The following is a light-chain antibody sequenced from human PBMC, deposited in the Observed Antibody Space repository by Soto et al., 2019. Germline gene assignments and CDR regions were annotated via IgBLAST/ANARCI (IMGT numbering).Light chain of an antibody. V-gene: IGKV1-39*01. Sequence: DIQMTQSPSSLSASVGDRVTITCRTSQSISSYLSWYQQKPGKAPNLLIYAASSLQSGVPSRFSGSGSGTAFTFTFISLHPEDNSTYYCLQSYRTPFTFGPGTKVDIQ. J-gene: IGKJ3*01. CDR3: LQSYRTPFT. CDR2: AAS. CDR1: QSISSY.